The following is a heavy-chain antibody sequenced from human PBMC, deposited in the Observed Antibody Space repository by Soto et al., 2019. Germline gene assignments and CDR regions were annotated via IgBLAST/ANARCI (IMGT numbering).Heavy chain of an antibody. CDR2: TNTGGTT. CDR1: GFTVNSHY. D-gene: IGHD1-26*01. CDR3: AKGDGFILAV. J-gene: IGHJ6*02. V-gene: IGHV3-53*02. Sequence: EVQVLATGGGLIQPGGSLRLSCAASGFTVNSHYMSWVRQAPGEGLQWVSITNTGGTTYYADSVKGRFTVSRDNSKNTLYLQMNSLRAEDTAVYYCAKGDGFILAVWGQGTTVSVS.